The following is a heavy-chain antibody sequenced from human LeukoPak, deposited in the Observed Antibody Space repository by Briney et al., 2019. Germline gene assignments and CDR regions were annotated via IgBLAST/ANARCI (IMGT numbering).Heavy chain of an antibody. CDR2: IRFNGGLS. D-gene: IGHD2-21*02. CDR3: ASTASYCGFDCYSYFDY. V-gene: IGHV3-23*01. J-gene: IGHJ4*02. Sequence: GGSLRLSCAASGFTFSTYAMGWVRQAPGMGLEWISSIRFNGGLSYYADSVKGRFTISRDNSKNTLFLQLDSLRADDTAFYFCASTASYCGFDCYSYFDYWGQGILVTVSS. CDR1: GFTFSTYA.